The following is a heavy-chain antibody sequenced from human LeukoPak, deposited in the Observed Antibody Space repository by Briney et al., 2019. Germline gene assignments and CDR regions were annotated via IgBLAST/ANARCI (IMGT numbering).Heavy chain of an antibody. V-gene: IGHV4-39*01. D-gene: IGHD6-19*01. CDR2: IYYSGST. J-gene: IGHJ4*02. CDR1: GGSISSGSYY. CDR3: ARTSSGWYCNYFDY. Sequence: PSETLSLTCTVSGGSISSGSYYWSWIRQPAGKGLEWIGSIYYSGSTYYNPSLKSRVTISVDTSKNQFSLKLSSVTAADTAVYYCARTSSGWYCNYFDYWGQGTLVTVSS.